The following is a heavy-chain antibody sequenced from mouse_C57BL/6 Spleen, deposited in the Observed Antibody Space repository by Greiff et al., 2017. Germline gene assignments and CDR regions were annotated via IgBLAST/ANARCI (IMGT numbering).Heavy chain of an antibody. J-gene: IGHJ3*01. Sequence: QVQLKQSGAELARPGASVKMSCKASGYTFTSYTMHWVKQRPGQGLEWIGYINPSSGYTKYNQKFKDKATLTADKSSSTAYMQLSSLTSEDSAVYYCARGDDYDGAWFAYWGQGTLVTVSA. CDR3: ARGDDYDGAWFAY. CDR1: GYTFTSYT. CDR2: INPSSGYT. D-gene: IGHD2-4*01. V-gene: IGHV1-4*01.